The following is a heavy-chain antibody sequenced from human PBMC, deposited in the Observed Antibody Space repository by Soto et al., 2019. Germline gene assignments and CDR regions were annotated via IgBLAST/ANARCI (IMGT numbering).Heavy chain of an antibody. Sequence: EVQLVESGGGLVQPGGSLRLSCAASGFTFTSYSMNWVRQAPGKGLEWVSYIRDTTHYADSVKGRFTISRDNARSSLYLQMNSLRADDTAVYYCARDDSFAFDIWGQGTMVTVSS. J-gene: IGHJ3*02. CDR3: ARDDSFAFDI. CDR1: GFTFTSYS. D-gene: IGHD2-21*01. V-gene: IGHV3-48*01. CDR2: IRDTT.